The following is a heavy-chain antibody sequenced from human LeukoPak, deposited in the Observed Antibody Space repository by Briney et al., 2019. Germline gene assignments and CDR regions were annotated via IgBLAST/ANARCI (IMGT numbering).Heavy chain of an antibody. CDR1: GGSVSSSNYY. CDR2: IYFSGST. CDR3: ARVSGWNPLQAAHLDY. Sequence: PSETLSLTCTVSGGSVSSSNYYWGWIRQPPGKGLEWIGSIYFSGSTYYNPSLKSRVTISVDTSKNQFSLNLSSVTAADTAVYYCARVSGWNPLQAAHLDYWGQGTLVSVSS. D-gene: IGHD6-19*01. J-gene: IGHJ4*02. V-gene: IGHV4-39*07.